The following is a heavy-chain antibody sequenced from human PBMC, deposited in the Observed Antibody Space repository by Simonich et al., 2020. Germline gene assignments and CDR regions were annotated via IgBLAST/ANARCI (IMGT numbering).Heavy chain of an antibody. CDR3: ARDSSYYAFDI. J-gene: IGHJ3*02. D-gene: IGHD5-12*01. CDR1: GFTFSSYS. CDR2: ISSSSSTI. V-gene: IGHV3-48*01. Sequence: EVQLVESGGGLVQPGGSLRLSCAASGFTFSSYSMNWVSQAPGKGLEWVSYISSSSSTIYYADPVKGRFTISRDNAKNSLYLQMNSLRAEDTAVYYCARDSSYYAFDIWGQGTMVTVSS.